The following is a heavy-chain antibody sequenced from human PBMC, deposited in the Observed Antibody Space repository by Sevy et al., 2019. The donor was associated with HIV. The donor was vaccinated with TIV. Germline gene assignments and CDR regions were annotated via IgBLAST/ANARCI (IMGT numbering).Heavy chain of an antibody. CDR3: ANSWGRFVGSSGLYHYFAMDV. D-gene: IGHD6-19*01. V-gene: IGHV3-30*18. CDR2: ISEDGSDK. J-gene: IGHJ6*02. CDR1: GFRFSRSG. Sequence: GGSLRLSCAASGFRFSRSGMHWVHQAAGKGLEWVAVISEDGSDKDYGDSVKGRFTISRDNSKDTVYLEMNSLRPEDTAIYYCANSWGRFVGSSGLYHYFAMDVWGQGTTVTVSS.